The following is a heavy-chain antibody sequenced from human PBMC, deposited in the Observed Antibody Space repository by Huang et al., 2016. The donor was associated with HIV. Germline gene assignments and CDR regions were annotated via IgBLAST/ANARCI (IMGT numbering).Heavy chain of an antibody. CDR1: GDSITSSMKYY. V-gene: IGHV4-61*09. CDR2: IYDTETN. J-gene: IGHJ4*02. Sequence: QVQLQESGPGLVKPSQTLSLICSVSGDSITSSMKYYWPLVRHPAGQVLDYVGLIYDTETNYYDPTIKPRVSIALDTAKNQFSLRLTSMTAADTAVYYCARATYRDFEYSFDFWGQGILVTVSS. D-gene: IGHD2-21*01. CDR3: ARATYRDFEYSFDF.